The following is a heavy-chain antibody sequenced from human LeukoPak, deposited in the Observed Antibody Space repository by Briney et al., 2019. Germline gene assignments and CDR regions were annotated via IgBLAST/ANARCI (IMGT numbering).Heavy chain of an antibody. J-gene: IGHJ4*02. CDR3: ARELRIAARPFHFDY. CDR1: GFSFSDYD. Sequence: GGSLRLSCAASGFSFSDYDMHWVRQAPGKGLEWVTFIRYDGTNTYADSVKGRFTISRDNAKNSLYLQMNSLRAEDTAVYYCARELRIAARPFHFDYWGQGTLVTVSS. D-gene: IGHD6-6*01. V-gene: IGHV3-30*02. CDR2: IRYDGTNT.